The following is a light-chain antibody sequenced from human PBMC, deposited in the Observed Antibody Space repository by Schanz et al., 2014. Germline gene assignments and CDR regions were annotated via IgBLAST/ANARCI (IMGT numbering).Light chain of an antibody. J-gene: IGLJ1*01. Sequence: QSALTQPPSVSGSPGQSVTISCTGTSSDVGSYNRVSWYQQPPGTAPKLMIYEVSNRPSGVPDRFSGSKSGNTASLTISGLQAEDEADYYCSSYRRTATVAVFGTGTKLTVL. CDR2: EVS. V-gene: IGLV2-18*02. CDR3: SSYRRTATVAV. CDR1: SSDVGSYNR.